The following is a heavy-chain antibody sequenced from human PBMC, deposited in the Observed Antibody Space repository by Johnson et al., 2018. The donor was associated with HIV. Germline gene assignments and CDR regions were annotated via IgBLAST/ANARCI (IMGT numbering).Heavy chain of an antibody. J-gene: IGHJ3*02. CDR2: ISWNSGSI. V-gene: IGHV3-9*01. Sequence: EVQLVESGGGLVQPGRSLRLSCAASGFTFDDYAMHWVRQAPGKGLEWVSGISWNSGSIGYADSVKGRFTISRDNSKNTLYLQMNRLRAEDTAVYYCAKDLNPDNWNPDAFDIWGQGTMVTVSS. D-gene: IGHD1-20*01. CDR3: AKDLNPDNWNPDAFDI. CDR1: GFTFDDYA.